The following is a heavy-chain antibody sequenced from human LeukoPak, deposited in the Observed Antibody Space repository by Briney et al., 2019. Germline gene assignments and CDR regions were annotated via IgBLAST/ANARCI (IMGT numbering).Heavy chain of an antibody. CDR1: GYAFTSYG. V-gene: IGHV1-46*01. CDR2: INPSGTST. CDR3: ARDNSVADTGWWFDP. D-gene: IGHD6-19*01. J-gene: IGHJ5*02. Sequence: ASVKVSCKASGYAFTSYGISWLRQAPGQGLEWMGIINPSGTSTIYAQKFQGRVTMTRDTSTSTDYMELSSLRFEDTAVYYCARDNSVADTGWWFDPWGQGTLVTVSS.